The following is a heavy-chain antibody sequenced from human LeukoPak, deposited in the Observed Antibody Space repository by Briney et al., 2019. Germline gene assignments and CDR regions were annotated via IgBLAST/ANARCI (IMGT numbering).Heavy chain of an antibody. CDR3: ARGAHYYDSSGYWDDAFDI. J-gene: IGHJ3*02. CDR2: IYETGST. D-gene: IGHD3-22*01. Sequence: SETLSLTCSVSGGSLSSSSHYWGWIRQPPGRGLEWIGNIYETGSTNYNPSLKSRVTISVDTSKNQFSLKLSSVTAADTAVYYCARGAHYYDSSGYWDDAFDIWGQGTMVTVSS. V-gene: IGHV4-39*01. CDR1: GGSLSSSSHY.